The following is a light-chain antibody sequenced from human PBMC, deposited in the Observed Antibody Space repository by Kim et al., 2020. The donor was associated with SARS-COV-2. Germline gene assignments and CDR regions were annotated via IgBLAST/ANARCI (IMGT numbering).Light chain of an antibody. CDR2: KAS. V-gene: IGKV1-5*03. CDR1: QGVSDW. J-gene: IGKJ1*01. CDR3: QQYYSGSRA. Sequence: ACFGARDTITCRASQGVSDWLAWYQQKPGKPPKLLIYKASKLEDGVPSRFSATESGTEFTLTINSLQPDDYATYYCQQYYSGSRAFGQGTKVDIK.